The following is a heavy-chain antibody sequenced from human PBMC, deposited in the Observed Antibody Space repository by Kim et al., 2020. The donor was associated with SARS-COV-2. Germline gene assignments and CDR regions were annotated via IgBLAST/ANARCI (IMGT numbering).Heavy chain of an antibody. V-gene: IGHV3-23*01. D-gene: IGHD6-13*01. CDR2: ISGSGGST. Sequence: GGSLRLSWVESGFSFSSYAMSWVRQAQGEGLEWVAGISGSGGSTYYADSVKGRFTISRENSKNTLYLQMNSQRAEDTSVDYCAKSKEQQLVLIDAFVIWGQRRIVTASS. CDR3: AKSKEQQLVLIDAFVI. J-gene: IGHJ3*02. CDR1: GFSFSSYA.